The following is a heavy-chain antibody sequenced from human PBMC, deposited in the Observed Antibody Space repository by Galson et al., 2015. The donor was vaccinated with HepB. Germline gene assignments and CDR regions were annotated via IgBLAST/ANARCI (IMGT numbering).Heavy chain of an antibody. CDR3: TRRYCTSTSCPFDY. CDR2: SRNKANSYTT. J-gene: IGHJ4*02. D-gene: IGHD2-2*01. Sequence: SLRLSCAASEFTFSDHYMDWVRRAPGKGLEWVGRSRNKANSYTTEYAASVKGRFTISRDDSKNSLYLQMSSLKTEDTAVYYCTRRYCTSTSCPFDYWGQGTLVTVSS. CDR1: EFTFSDHY. V-gene: IGHV3-72*01.